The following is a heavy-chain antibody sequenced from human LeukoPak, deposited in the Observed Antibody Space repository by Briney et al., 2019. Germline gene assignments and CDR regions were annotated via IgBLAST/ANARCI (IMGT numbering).Heavy chain of an antibody. CDR1: GGSFSGYY. V-gene: IGHV4-34*01. CDR3: ARAVGVVTAMRYYYYYGMDV. J-gene: IGHJ6*02. D-gene: IGHD2-21*02. Sequence: SETLSLTCAVYGGSFSGYYWSWIRQPPGKGLEWIGEINHSGSTNYNPSLKSRVTISVDTSKNQFSLKLSSVTAADTAVYYCARAVGVVTAMRYYYYYGMDVWGQGTTVTVYS. CDR2: INHSGST.